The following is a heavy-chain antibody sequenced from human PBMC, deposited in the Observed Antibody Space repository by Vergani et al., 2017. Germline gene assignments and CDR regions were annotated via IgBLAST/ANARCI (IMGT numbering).Heavy chain of an antibody. CDR1: GYTFSNSY. D-gene: IGHD3-9*01. CDR3: ARGDYGILTGYRY. Sequence: QVQLVESAGGVVQPGGSLRLSCAASGYTFSNSYMHWVRQAPGQGLEWMGIINPSGGHTNYAQNFQGRVTMTRDTSTSTVYMELSSLRSEDTAIYYCARGDYGILTGYRYWGQGTLVTVSA. J-gene: IGHJ4*02. CDR2: INPSGGHT. V-gene: IGHV1-46*03.